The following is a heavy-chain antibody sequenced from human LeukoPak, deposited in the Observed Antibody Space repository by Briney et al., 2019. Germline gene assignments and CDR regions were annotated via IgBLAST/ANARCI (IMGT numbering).Heavy chain of an antibody. CDR2: INVNRGGT. CDR3: ARRYCSSTSCYYFDY. J-gene: IGHJ4*02. D-gene: IGHD2-2*01. V-gene: IGHV1-2*02. CDR1: GYTFTSYY. Sequence: AASVKVSCKASGYTFTSYYMHWVRQAPGQGLEWMGWINVNRGGTNYAQRFQGRVTMTRDTSITTAYMELSRLKSDDTAVYYCARRYCSSTSCYYFDYWGQGTLVTVSS.